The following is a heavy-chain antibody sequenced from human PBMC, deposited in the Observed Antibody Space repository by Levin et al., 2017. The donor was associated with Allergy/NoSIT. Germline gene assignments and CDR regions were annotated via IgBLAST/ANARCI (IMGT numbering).Heavy chain of an antibody. J-gene: IGHJ4*02. V-gene: IGHV1-2*02. D-gene: IGHD5-12*01. CDR2: INPNSGGT. Sequence: GGSLRLSCKASGYTFTDYYLHWVRQAPGQGLEWMGWINPNSGGTNYAQKFQGRVTMTRDTSITMVYMELSRLISDDTAMYYCARAGRIRGYSGYDYYYWGQGTLVTVSS. CDR1: GYTFTDYY. CDR3: ARAGRIRGYSGYDYYY.